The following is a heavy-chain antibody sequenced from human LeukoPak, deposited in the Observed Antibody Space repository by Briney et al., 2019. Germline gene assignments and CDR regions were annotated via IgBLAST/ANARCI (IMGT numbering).Heavy chain of an antibody. CDR1: GFTFNNAW. CDR2: IKTKTDGGTI. J-gene: IGHJ3*02. Sequence: PGGSLRLSCAASGFTFNNAWMIWVRQAPGKGLEWVGRIKTKTDGGTIDYAAPGKGRFTISRDDSKNTLYLQMNSLKTEDTAMYYCTTDLLINWDDAFDIWGQGTMVTVSS. V-gene: IGHV3-15*01. CDR3: TTDLLINWDDAFDI. D-gene: IGHD7-27*01.